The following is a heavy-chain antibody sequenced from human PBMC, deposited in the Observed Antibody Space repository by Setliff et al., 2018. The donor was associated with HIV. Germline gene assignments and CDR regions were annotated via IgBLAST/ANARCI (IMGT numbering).Heavy chain of an antibody. Sequence: PGESLKISCAASGFTFSDYFMSWIRQAPGKGLEWVSYISSSSSYTNYADSVKGRFTISRDNAKNSLYLQMNGLRAEDTAVYYCARYSGSYFDYWGQGSLVTVSS. V-gene: IGHV3-11*03. J-gene: IGHJ4*02. CDR1: GFTFSDYF. CDR3: ARYSGSYFDY. D-gene: IGHD1-26*01. CDR2: ISSSSSYT.